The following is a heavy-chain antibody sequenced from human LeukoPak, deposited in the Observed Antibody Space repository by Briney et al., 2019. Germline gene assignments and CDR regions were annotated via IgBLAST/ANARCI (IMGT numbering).Heavy chain of an antibody. CDR3: AKDPLIGIFPVGPGMDV. CDR1: GFTFSSFG. D-gene: IGHD2/OR15-2a*01. V-gene: IGHV3-30*18. CDR2: ISYDGSNK. J-gene: IGHJ6*02. Sequence: GGSLRLSCAASGFTFSSFGMHWVRQAPGKGLEWVAVISYDGSNKYYADSVKGRFTISRDNSKNTLYLQMNSLRAEDTAVYYCAKDPLIGIFPVGPGMDVWGQGTTVTVSS.